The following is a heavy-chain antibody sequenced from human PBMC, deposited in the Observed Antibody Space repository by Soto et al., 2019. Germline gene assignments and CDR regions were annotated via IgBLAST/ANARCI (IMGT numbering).Heavy chain of an antibody. J-gene: IGHJ6*02. Sequence: VSMKVSCKSSGYTFTGYYVHWVRQAPVQVLEWMGIINPSGGSTSDAQKFQGRITMTRDTSTSQVYMELSSLRSEDTAVYYCARGKGELRGGYYYYGMDVWGQGTTVTVSS. V-gene: IGHV1-46*01. CDR1: GYTFTGYY. CDR3: ARGKGELRGGYYYYGMDV. D-gene: IGHD1-26*01. CDR2: INPSGGST.